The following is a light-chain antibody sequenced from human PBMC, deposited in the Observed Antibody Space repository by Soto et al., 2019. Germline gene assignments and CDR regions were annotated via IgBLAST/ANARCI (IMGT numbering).Light chain of an antibody. V-gene: IGKV3-20*01. CDR2: DAS. CDR3: QHYGTSAL. J-gene: IGKJ3*01. CDR1: QSVSSSY. Sequence: EIVLTQSPGTLSLSPGERATLSCRASQSVSSSYLAWYQQKPGQAPRLLIYDASRATGIPDSFRGSGSGTDFPLTITRLEPEDFAVYYCQHYGTSALFGPGTKVHI.